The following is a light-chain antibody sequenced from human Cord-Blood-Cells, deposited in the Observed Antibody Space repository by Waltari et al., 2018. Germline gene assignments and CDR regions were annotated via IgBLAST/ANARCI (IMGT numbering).Light chain of an antibody. Sequence: QLVLTQSPSASASLGASVKLTCTLSSAPSRYAIAWHPQQPEKGPRYLMKLNSDGSHSKGDGIPDRFSGSSSGAERYLTISSLQSEDEADYYCQTWGTGIRVFGGGTKLTVL. V-gene: IGLV4-69*01. J-gene: IGLJ3*02. CDR2: LNSDGSH. CDR3: QTWGTGIRV. CDR1: SAPSRYA.